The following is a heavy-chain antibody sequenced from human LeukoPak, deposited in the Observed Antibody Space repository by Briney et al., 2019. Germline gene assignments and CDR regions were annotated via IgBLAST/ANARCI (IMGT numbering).Heavy chain of an antibody. J-gene: IGHJ4*02. CDR3: ARRHYYDSSRYYTGLYYFDY. CDR2: IYHSGSS. V-gene: IGHV4-38-2*01. D-gene: IGHD3-22*01. Sequence: SETLSLTCAVSGYSISSDYYWGWIRQPPGKGLEWVGSIYHSGSSFYNPSLKSRVTISVDTSKNQFSLKLSSVTAADTAVYYGARRHYYDSSRYYTGLYYFDYWGQGTLVTVSS. CDR1: GYSISSDYY.